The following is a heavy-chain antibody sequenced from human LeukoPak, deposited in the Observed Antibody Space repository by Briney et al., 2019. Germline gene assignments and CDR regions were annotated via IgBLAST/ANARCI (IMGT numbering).Heavy chain of an antibody. Sequence: GGSLRLSCAASGFTFSSYAMHWVRQAPGKGLEWVAVISYDGSDKYYADSVKGRFIISRDNSKNTLNLQMNSLRAEDTAVYYCARDLGLRTAMVFPPPFDWGQGTLVTVSS. CDR1: GFTFSSYA. J-gene: IGHJ4*02. V-gene: IGHV3-30-3*01. CDR3: ARDLGLRTAMVFPPPFD. D-gene: IGHD5-18*01. CDR2: ISYDGSDK.